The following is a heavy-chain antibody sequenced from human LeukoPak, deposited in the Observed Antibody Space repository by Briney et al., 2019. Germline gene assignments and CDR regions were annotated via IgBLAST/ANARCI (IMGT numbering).Heavy chain of an antibody. CDR1: DGSFSSYD. V-gene: IGHV4-34*01. CDR2: INRSGST. J-gene: IGHJ5*01. D-gene: IGHD3-10*01. CDR3: ARRSAKLGLLWFGELLAWFDP. Sequence: WETLSLTCAAYDGSFSSYDWSWIRQPPGKGLEWIGEINRSGSTNYNPAPESGVTIILDTTKNQFSLKLSYVTAADTAVYYYARRSAKLGLLWFGELLAWFDPWGQGTLVTVSS.